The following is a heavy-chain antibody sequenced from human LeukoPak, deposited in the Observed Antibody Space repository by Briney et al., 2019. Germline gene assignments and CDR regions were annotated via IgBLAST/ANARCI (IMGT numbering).Heavy chain of an antibody. CDR3: ASLYVSGGYNRYYYGRDV. CDR2: IYYSGST. V-gene: IGHV4-59*01. D-gene: IGHD3-10*01. CDR1: GGSISSYY. J-gene: IGHJ6*02. Sequence: PSETLSLTCTVSGGSISSYYWSWIRQPPGKGLEWIGYIYYSGSTNYNPSLKSRVTISVDTSKNQFSLKLSSVTAADTAVYYCASLYVSGGYNRYYYGRDVWGQGTTSPSP.